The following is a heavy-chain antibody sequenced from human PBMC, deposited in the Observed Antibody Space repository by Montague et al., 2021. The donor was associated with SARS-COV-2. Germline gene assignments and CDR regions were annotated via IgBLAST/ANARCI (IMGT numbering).Heavy chain of an antibody. D-gene: IGHD3-3*01. V-gene: IGHV4-61*02. J-gene: IGHJ4*02. CDR3: AREGGITIFGAVILYYFDY. Sequence: TLSLTCTVSGGSISSGSYYWSWIRQPAGKGLEWIGRIYTSGSTNYNPSLKSRVTISVDTSKNQFSLKLSSVTAADTAVYYCAREGGITIFGAVILYYFDYWGQGTLVTVSS. CDR2: IYTSGST. CDR1: GGSISSGSYY.